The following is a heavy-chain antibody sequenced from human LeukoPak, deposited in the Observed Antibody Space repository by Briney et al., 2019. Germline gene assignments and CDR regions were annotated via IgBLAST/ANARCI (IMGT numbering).Heavy chain of an antibody. Sequence: PGGSLRLSCAASGFTFSSYSMNLVRQAPGKGLDWVSSISSSSSYIYYADSVKGRFTISRDNAKNSLYPQMNSLRAEDTAVYYCARRMAMASYYYYYMDVWGKGTTVTISS. J-gene: IGHJ6*03. CDR3: ARRMAMASYYYYYMDV. CDR1: GFTFSSYS. CDR2: ISSSSSYI. V-gene: IGHV3-21*01. D-gene: IGHD5-18*01.